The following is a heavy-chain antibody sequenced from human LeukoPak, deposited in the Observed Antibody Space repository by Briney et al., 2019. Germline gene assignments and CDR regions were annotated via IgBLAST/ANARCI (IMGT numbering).Heavy chain of an antibody. Sequence: QTGGSLRLSCAASGFTFSSYAMSWVRQAPGKGLEWVSAISGSGGSTYYADSVKGRFTISRDNSKNTLYLQMNSLRAEDTAVYYCAKDSTRSSGYFFHDNDAFDIWGQGTMVTVSS. CDR1: GFTFSSYA. CDR2: ISGSGGST. V-gene: IGHV3-23*01. J-gene: IGHJ3*02. D-gene: IGHD3-22*01. CDR3: AKDSTRSSGYFFHDNDAFDI.